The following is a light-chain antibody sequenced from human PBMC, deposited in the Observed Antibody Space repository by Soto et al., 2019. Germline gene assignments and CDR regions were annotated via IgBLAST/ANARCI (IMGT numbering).Light chain of an antibody. CDR3: MQGTHWPYT. J-gene: IGKJ2*01. V-gene: IGKV2-30*01. CDR2: KVS. Sequence: DVVMTQSPLSLPVTLGQPASISCRSSQSPVYSNGNTYLSWFQQRPGQSPRRLIYKVSNRVSGVPDRFSGSGSGTDFTLKISRVEAEDVGVYYCMQGTHWPYTFGQGTNLEIK. CDR1: QSPVYSNGNTY.